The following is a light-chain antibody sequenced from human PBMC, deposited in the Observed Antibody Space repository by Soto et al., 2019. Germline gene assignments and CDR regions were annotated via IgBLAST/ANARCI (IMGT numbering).Light chain of an antibody. Sequence: DIVMTQSTLSLPVTPGEPASISCRSSEILLHSNGNNYLDWYLQKPGQSPQLLIYLGSTRAPGVPDRFSGSGSGTDFTLKISRVEAEDVGVYYCMQALQTRWTFGQGTKVDI. CDR2: LGS. CDR3: MQALQTRWT. CDR1: EILLHSNGNNY. J-gene: IGKJ1*01. V-gene: IGKV2-28*01.